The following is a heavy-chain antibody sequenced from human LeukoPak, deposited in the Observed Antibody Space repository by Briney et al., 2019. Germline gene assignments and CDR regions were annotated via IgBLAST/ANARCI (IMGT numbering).Heavy chain of an antibody. CDR3: ARFSSSSSYFDY. D-gene: IGHD6-13*01. J-gene: IGHJ4*02. CDR1: GGSISSSSYY. Sequence: PSETLSLTCTVSGGSISSSSYYWGWIRQPPGKGLEWIGSIYYSGSTYYNPSLKSRVTISVDTSKNQFSLKLGSVTAADTAVYYCARFSSSSSYFDYWGQGTLVTVSS. V-gene: IGHV4-39*01. CDR2: IYYSGST.